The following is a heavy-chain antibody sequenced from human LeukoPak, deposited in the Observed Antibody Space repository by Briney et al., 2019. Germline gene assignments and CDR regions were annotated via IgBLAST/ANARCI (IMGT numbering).Heavy chain of an antibody. J-gene: IGHJ3*02. D-gene: IGHD3-3*01. Sequence: GASVKVSCKASGYTFTGYYMHWVRQAPGQGLEWMGWINPNSGGTNYAQKFQGRVTMTRDTSISTASMELSRLRSDDTAVYYCARVFGVVIDAFDIWGQGTMVTVSS. CDR3: ARVFGVVIDAFDI. CDR1: GYTFTGYY. V-gene: IGHV1-2*02. CDR2: INPNSGGT.